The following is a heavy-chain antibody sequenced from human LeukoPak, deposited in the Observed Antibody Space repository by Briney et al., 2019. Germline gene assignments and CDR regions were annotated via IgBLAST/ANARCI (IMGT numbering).Heavy chain of an antibody. D-gene: IGHD2-21*02. CDR1: GGSFSGYY. CDR3: ARGLRVTAGAFDI. J-gene: IGHJ3*02. V-gene: IGHV4-34*01. Sequence: PSETLSLTCAVYGGSFSGYYWSWIRQPPGKGLEWIGEINHSGSTNYNPSLKSRVTISVDTSKNQFSLKLSSVTAADTAVYNCARGLRVTAGAFDIWRQGTMVTVSS. CDR2: INHSGST.